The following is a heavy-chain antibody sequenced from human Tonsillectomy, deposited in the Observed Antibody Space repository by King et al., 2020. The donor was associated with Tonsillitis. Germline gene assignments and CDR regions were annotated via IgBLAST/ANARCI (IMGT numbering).Heavy chain of an antibody. Sequence: VQLVESGGGVVQPGRSLRLSCAASGFTFSNYAIHWVRQAPGKGLEWVAVISYDGGHKYYADSVKGRFTISRDNSKNTLSLQMNSLRPEDTAVYYCARVQDTGGGGGFYFWGRGTLVTVSS. CDR2: ISYDGGHK. V-gene: IGHV3-30*04. CDR3: ARVQDTGGGGGFYF. J-gene: IGHJ4*02. CDR1: GFTFSNYA. D-gene: IGHD3-16*01.